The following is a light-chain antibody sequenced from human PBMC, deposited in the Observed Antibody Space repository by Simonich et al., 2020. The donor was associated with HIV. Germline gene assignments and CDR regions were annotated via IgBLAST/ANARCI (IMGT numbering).Light chain of an antibody. CDR3: QQCNNWPPGT. CDR2: GAS. J-gene: IGKJ1*01. Sequence: EIVMTQSPATLSVSPGEGATLSCRASQSVSNNLAWYQQKPGQAPRLLIYGASTRATGIPARFSGSGSGTEFTLTISSMQSEDFAVYCCQQCNNWPPGTFGQGTKVEIK. CDR1: QSVSNN. V-gene: IGKV3-15*01.